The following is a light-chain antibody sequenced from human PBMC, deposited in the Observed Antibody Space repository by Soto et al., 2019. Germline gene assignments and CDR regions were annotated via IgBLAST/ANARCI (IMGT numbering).Light chain of an antibody. Sequence: QSALTQPASVSGSPGQSITLSCTGTSSDVGGYNYVSWYQQHPGKAPKLIIYDVSNRPSGVSNRFSGSKSGNTASLTISGLRAEDEADYYCSSYTSNKTLVAFGGGTKLTVL. CDR1: SSDVGGYNY. J-gene: IGLJ2*01. CDR2: DVS. CDR3: SSYTSNKTLVA. V-gene: IGLV2-14*01.